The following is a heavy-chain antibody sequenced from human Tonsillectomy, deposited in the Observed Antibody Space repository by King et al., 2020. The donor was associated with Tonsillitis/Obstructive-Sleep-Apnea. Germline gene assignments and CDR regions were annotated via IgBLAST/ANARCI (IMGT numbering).Heavy chain of an antibody. CDR1: GGSISSYY. D-gene: IGHD4-17*01. CDR2: IYYNGST. Sequence: MQLQESGPGLVKPSETLSLTCTVSGGSISSYYWSWIRQPPGKGLEWIGYIYYNGSTNYNPSLKSRVTISVDTSKNQFSLKLSSVTAAATAVYYCARVVQSYGVPYWYFDLWGRGTLVTVSS. V-gene: IGHV4-59*01. J-gene: IGHJ2*01. CDR3: ARVVQSYGVPYWYFDL.